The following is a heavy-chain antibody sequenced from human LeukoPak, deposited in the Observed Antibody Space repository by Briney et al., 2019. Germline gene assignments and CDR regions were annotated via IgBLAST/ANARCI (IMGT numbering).Heavy chain of an antibody. CDR2: AYHSGTT. CDR3: ARHGGTLGYFDN. Sequence: PSETLSLTCTVSGGSISTYYWSWIRQPPGKGLEWIGYAYHSGTTNYNPSLKRRVTISADTSKNQFSLKVKSVTAADTAVYYCARHGGTLGYFDNWGQGTLVTVSS. D-gene: IGHD1-26*01. CDR1: GGSISTYY. V-gene: IGHV4-59*08. J-gene: IGHJ4*02.